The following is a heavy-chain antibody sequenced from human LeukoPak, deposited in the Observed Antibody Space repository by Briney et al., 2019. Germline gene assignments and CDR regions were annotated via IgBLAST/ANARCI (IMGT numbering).Heavy chain of an antibody. Sequence: GASVKVSCKASGYTFTSYGISWVRQAPGQGLEWMGWISAYNGNTNYAQKLQGRVTMTTDTSTSTAYMELRSLRSDDTAVYYCARLCGGECYSPASDYWGQGTLVTVSS. V-gene: IGHV1-18*01. D-gene: IGHD2-21*01. CDR2: ISAYNGNT. J-gene: IGHJ4*02. CDR1: GYTFTSYG. CDR3: ARLCGGECYSPASDY.